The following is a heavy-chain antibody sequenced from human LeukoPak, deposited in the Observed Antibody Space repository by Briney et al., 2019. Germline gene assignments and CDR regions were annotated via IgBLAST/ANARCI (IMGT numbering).Heavy chain of an antibody. CDR1: GYTFTSYD. CDR2: MNPDSGNT. J-gene: IGHJ4*02. Sequence: ASVKVSCKASGYTFTSYDINWVRQATGQGLEWMGWMNPDSGNTGYAQKFQGRVTMTRNTSISTAYMELSSLRSEDTAVYYCARGQYSYGLNYFDYWGQGTLVTVSS. D-gene: IGHD5-18*01. V-gene: IGHV1-8*01. CDR3: ARGQYSYGLNYFDY.